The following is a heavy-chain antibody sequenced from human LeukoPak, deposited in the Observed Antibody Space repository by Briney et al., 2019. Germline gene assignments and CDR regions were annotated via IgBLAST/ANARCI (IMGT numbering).Heavy chain of an antibody. CDR3: ARHRAFDGDYPNYYFYYMDL. D-gene: IGHD4-17*01. Sequence: SETLSLTCTVTGGSISSYYWSWIRQPPGKGLEWIGYIYYSGSTNYNPSLKSRVTISVDKSKNQFSLTLSSVTAADTALYYCARHRAFDGDYPNYYFYYMDLWGRGTTVTIAS. V-gene: IGHV4-59*08. CDR2: IYYSGST. J-gene: IGHJ6*03. CDR1: GGSISSYY.